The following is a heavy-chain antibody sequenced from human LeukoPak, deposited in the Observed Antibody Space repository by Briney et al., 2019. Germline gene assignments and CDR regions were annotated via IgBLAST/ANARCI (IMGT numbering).Heavy chain of an antibody. J-gene: IGHJ6*03. CDR2: IYTSEYT. D-gene: IGHD1-1*01. V-gene: IGHV4-4*07. Sequence: SETLSLTCTVSGGSIGTYYWSWIRQPAGKGLEWIGRIYTSEYTNYNSSLQSRVTISVDKSKNQYSLRLTSVTAADTAVYFCARGQQVAQVDHYSYYMDVWGKGTTVIVS. CDR1: GGSIGTYY. CDR3: ARGQQVAQVDHYSYYMDV.